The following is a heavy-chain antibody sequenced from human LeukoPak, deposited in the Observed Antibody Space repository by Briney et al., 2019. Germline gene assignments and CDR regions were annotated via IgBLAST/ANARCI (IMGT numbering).Heavy chain of an antibody. Sequence: SETLSLTCAVYGGSFSGYYWSWIRQPPGKGLEWIGEINHSGSTNYNPSLKSRVTISVDTSKNQFSLKLSSVTAADTAVYYCARGRVPVVPAARTVYYYYYGMDVWGQGTTVTVSS. CDR2: INHSGST. D-gene: IGHD2-2*01. CDR3: ARGRVPVVPAARTVYYYYYGMDV. CDR1: GGSFSGYY. V-gene: IGHV4-34*01. J-gene: IGHJ6*02.